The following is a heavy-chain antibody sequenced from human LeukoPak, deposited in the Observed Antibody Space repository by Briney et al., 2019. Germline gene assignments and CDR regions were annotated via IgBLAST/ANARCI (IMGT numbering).Heavy chain of an antibody. CDR3: ARDSYDSRVYSCPHDY. Sequence: PGGSLRLSCAASGFTFSAYSMYWVRQAPGQGLEWVSYISSSGTSIYYADSVKGRFTISRDIAKNSLYLQMNGLRDGDTAVYYCARDSYDSRVYSCPHDYWGQGTLVTVSS. CDR1: GFTFSAYS. CDR2: ISSSGTSI. V-gene: IGHV3-48*02. D-gene: IGHD3-22*01. J-gene: IGHJ4*02.